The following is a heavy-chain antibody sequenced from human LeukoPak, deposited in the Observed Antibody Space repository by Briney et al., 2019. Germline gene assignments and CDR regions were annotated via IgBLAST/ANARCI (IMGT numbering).Heavy chain of an antibody. D-gene: IGHD1-26*01. J-gene: IGHJ4*02. Sequence: SQTLSLTCAVSGGSISSGGYSWSWIRQPPGKGLEWIGYIYHSGSTYYNPSLKSRVTISVDRSKNQFSLKLSSVTAADTAVYYCAREKWELLRYFDYWGQGTLVTVSS. V-gene: IGHV4-30-2*01. CDR3: AREKWELLRYFDY. CDR1: GGSISSGGYS. CDR2: IYHSGST.